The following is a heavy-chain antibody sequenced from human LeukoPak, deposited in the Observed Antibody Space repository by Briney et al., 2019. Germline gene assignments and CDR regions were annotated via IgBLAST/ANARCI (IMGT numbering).Heavy chain of an antibody. Sequence: PSETLSLTCTVSGGSISSGGYYWSWIRQHPGKGLEWIGYIYYSGSTYYNPSLKSRVTISVDTSKNQFSLKLSSVTAADTAVYYCADSTSQYYYYGMDVWGQGTTVTVSS. CDR2: IYYSGST. D-gene: IGHD2-2*01. J-gene: IGHJ6*02. V-gene: IGHV4-31*03. CDR1: GGSISSGGYY. CDR3: ADSTSQYYYYGMDV.